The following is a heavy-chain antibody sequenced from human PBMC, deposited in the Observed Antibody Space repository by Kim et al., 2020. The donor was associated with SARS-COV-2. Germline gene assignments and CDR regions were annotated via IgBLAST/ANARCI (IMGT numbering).Heavy chain of an antibody. CDR3: ARGTIVAYDD. D-gene: IGHD2-15*01. V-gene: IGHV4-31*02. Sequence: GNTYYPPSLKSRVSMSADTSKNQFSLMLRSVSAADTAVYYCARGTIVAYDDWGQGTLVSVSS. CDR2: GNT. J-gene: IGHJ4*02.